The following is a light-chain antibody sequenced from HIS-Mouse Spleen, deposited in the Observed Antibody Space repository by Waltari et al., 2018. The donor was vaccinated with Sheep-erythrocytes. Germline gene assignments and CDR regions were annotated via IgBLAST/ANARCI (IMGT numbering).Light chain of an antibody. CDR3: QQLNSYPYT. CDR1: QGISSY. V-gene: IGKV1-9*01. Sequence: DIQLTQSPSFLSASVGDRVTITCRASQGISSYLAWYQQKPGKAPKLLSYAASTLQSWVPSRFSGSGSGTEFTLTISSLQPEDFATYYCQQLNSYPYTFGQGTKLEIK. CDR2: AAS. J-gene: IGKJ2*01.